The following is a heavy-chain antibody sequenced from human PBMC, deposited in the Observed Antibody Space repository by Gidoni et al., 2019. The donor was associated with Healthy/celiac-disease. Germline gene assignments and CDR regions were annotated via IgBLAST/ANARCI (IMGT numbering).Heavy chain of an antibody. Sequence: QVQLQASGPGLVKPSETLSLTCTVSGGSISSYYCSWIRQPPGKGMEWIGYIYYSGSTNYNPSLKSRVTISVDTSKNQFSLKLSSVTAADTAVYYCARLGLWGGCSGGSCYPLPDYWGQGTLVTVSS. V-gene: IGHV4-59*01. CDR1: GGSISSYY. D-gene: IGHD2-15*01. CDR2: IYYSGST. J-gene: IGHJ4*02. CDR3: ARLGLWGGCSGGSCYPLPDY.